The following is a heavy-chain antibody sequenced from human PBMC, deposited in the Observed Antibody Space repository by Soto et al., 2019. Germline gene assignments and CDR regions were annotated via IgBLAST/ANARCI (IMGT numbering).Heavy chain of an antibody. CDR3: ARGFYLGVTVAEYFQH. CDR1: GGTFTTDN. D-gene: IGHD3-10*01. V-gene: IGHV1-69*08. J-gene: IGHJ1*01. CDR2: IIPMVDKP. Sequence: QVQLVQSGAEVKKPGSSVKVSCKASGGTFTTDNFSWVRQAPGQGLEWMGRIIPMVDKPKYAQKFQGRVTITADKDTSTAYMELSSLRSEDTAVYYCARGFYLGVTVAEYFQHWGRGTLLTVSS.